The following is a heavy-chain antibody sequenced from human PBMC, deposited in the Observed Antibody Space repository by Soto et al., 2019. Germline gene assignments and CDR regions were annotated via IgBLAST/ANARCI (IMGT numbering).Heavy chain of an antibody. D-gene: IGHD3-3*01. CDR2: ITSSNYI. Sequence: EVQLVESGGGLVKPGGSLXLSCAASGFTFSSYSMNWVXQAPGKGLEWVSSITSSNYIDYADSVKGRFTISRDNAKNSLYLQMNSLRGEDTAVYYCARSIFGVVILSDYWGQGTLLTVSS. J-gene: IGHJ4*02. CDR3: ARSIFGVVILSDY. CDR1: GFTFSSYS. V-gene: IGHV3-21*01.